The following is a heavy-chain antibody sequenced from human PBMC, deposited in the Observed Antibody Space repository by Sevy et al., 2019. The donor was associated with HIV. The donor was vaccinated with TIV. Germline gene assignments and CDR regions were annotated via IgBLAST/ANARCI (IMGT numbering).Heavy chain of an antibody. D-gene: IGHD3-10*01. Sequence: GGSLRLSCAASGFTFSSYAMSWVRQAPGKGLEWVSAISGSGGSTYYADSVKGRFTISRDNSKNTLYLQMNSPRAEDTAVYYCAKGLVLLWFGESPAFDYWGQGTLVTVSS. CDR2: ISGSGGST. CDR3: AKGLVLLWFGESPAFDY. V-gene: IGHV3-23*01. J-gene: IGHJ4*02. CDR1: GFTFSSYA.